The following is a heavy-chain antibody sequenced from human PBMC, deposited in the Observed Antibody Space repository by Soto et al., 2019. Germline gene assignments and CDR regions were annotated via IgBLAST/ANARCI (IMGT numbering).Heavy chain of an antibody. J-gene: IGHJ4*02. CDR3: ALNSGSYYPPRLDYFDY. V-gene: IGHV4-59*03. CDR1: GGSISSYY. D-gene: IGHD1-26*01. CDR2: IYYSGST. Sequence: PSETLSLTCTVSGGSISSYYWSWIRQPPGKGLEWIGYIYYSGSTNYNPSLKSRVTISVDTSTSIAYMELRSLRSDDTAVYYCALNSGSYYPPRLDYFDYWGQGTLVTVSS.